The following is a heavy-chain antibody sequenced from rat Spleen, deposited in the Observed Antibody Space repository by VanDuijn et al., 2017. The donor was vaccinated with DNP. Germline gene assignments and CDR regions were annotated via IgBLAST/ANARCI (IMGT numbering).Heavy chain of an antibody. CDR3: TRDGSPYYSSYMDVMDA. D-gene: IGHD1-2*01. J-gene: IGHJ4*01. CDR2: IWNTGNT. V-gene: IGHV2-1*01. Sequence: QVQLKESGPGLVQPSQTLSLTCTVSGFSLTSNSVSWVRQPPGKGLEWMGVIWNTGNTRYNSALKSRLSISRDTSKNQVFLKMNSLQTEDTAIYYCTRDGSPYYSSYMDVMDAWGQGASVTVSS. CDR1: GFSLTSNS.